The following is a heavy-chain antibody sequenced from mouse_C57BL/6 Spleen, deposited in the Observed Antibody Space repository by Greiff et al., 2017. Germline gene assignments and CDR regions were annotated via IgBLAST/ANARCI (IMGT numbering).Heavy chain of an antibody. CDR2: IHPNSGST. J-gene: IGHJ3*01. D-gene: IGHD4-1*02. CDR3: AREGQLGPWCAY. Sequence: QVQLQQPGAELVKPGASVKLSCKASGYTFTSYWMHWVKQRPGQGLEWIGMIHPNSGSTNYNEKFKSKATLTVDKSSSTAYMQLSSLTSEDSAVYYCAREGQLGPWCAYWGQGTLVTVSA. V-gene: IGHV1-64*01. CDR1: GYTFTSYW.